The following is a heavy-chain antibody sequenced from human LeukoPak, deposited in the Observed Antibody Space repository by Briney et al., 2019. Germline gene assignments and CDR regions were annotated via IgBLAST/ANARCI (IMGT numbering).Heavy chain of an antibody. CDR1: GGSFSGYY. J-gene: IGHJ4*02. Sequence: SETLSLTCAVYGGSFSGYYWSWIRQPPGKGLEWIGEINHSGSTNYNPSLKSRVTISVDTSKNQFSLKLSSVTAADTAVYYCARDRYYYDSSGYYLLDYWGQGTLVTVSS. CDR3: ARDRYYYDSSGYYLLDY. D-gene: IGHD3-22*01. V-gene: IGHV4-34*01. CDR2: INHSGST.